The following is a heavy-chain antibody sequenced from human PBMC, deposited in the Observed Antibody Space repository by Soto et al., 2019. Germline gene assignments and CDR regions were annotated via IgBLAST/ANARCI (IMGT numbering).Heavy chain of an antibody. D-gene: IGHD3-22*01. CDR2: IYHSGST. CDR3: AVDYYDSSGYYLGYFDY. CDR1: GDSISSTNW. Sequence: TLALTCAGSGDSISSTNWWRGVRQPPGKGLEWIGEIYHSGSTNYNPSLKSRVTISVDKSKNQFSLKLSSVTAADTAVYYCAVDYYDSSGYYLGYFDYWGQGTLVTVSS. V-gene: IGHV4-4*02. J-gene: IGHJ4*02.